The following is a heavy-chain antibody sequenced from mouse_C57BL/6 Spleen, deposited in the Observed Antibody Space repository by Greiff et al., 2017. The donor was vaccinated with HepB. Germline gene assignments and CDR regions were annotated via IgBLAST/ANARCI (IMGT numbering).Heavy chain of an antibody. CDR3: ARWPDYYAMDY. CDR1: GYAFSSSW. CDR2: IYPGDGDT. V-gene: IGHV1-82*01. J-gene: IGHJ4*01. Sequence: QVQLQQSGPELVKPGASVKISCKASGYAFSSSWMNWVKQRPGKGLEWIGRIYPGDGDTNYNGKFKGKATLTADKSSSTAYMQLSSLTSEDSAVYFCARWPDYYAMDYWGQGTSVTVSS.